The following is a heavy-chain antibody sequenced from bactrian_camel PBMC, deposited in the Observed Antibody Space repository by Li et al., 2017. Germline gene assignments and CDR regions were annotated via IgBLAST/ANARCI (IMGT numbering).Heavy chain of an antibody. Sequence: HVQLVESGGGSVLAGGSLTLSCAASASTSVSFCMGWFRQAPGKDREGVAAIGVTGADTYYHDSVKGRFTISHDKDKGAVFLEMNSLQPEDTGIYSCAARNPALRWMPCGAEDALYFDFRGQGTQVTVS. J-gene: IGHJ4*01. CDR1: ASTSVSFC. CDR3: AARNPALRWMPCGAEDALYFDF. D-gene: IGHD1*01. CDR2: IGVTGADT. V-gene: IGHV3-3*01.